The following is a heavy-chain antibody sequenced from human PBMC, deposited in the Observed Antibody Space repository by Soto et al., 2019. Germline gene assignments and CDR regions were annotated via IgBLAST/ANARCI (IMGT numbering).Heavy chain of an antibody. V-gene: IGHV1-2*02. Sequence: ASVKVSCKASGYTFTSYYIHWVRQAPGQGLEWMGWINPITGGTNYAPKFQGRVTVTRDTSITTAYMELSRLRSDDTAVYYCARNYYDSSDRDYLDYWGQGTPVTVSS. D-gene: IGHD3-22*01. CDR1: GYTFTSYY. J-gene: IGHJ4*02. CDR3: ARNYYDSSDRDYLDY. CDR2: INPITGGT.